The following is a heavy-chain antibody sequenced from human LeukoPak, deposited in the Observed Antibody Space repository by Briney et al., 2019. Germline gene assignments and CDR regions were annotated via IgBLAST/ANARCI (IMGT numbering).Heavy chain of an antibody. Sequence: PGGSLRLSCAASGFTFSSYSMNRVRQAPGKGLEWVSSISRSSNYIYYADSVKGRFTISRDNAKNSLYLQINSLRAEDTSVYYFARGENNYGYYYFDYWGQGTLVTVSS. CDR2: ISRSSNYI. D-gene: IGHD5-24*01. V-gene: IGHV3-21*01. CDR1: GFTFSSYS. J-gene: IGHJ4*02. CDR3: ARGENNYGYYYFDY.